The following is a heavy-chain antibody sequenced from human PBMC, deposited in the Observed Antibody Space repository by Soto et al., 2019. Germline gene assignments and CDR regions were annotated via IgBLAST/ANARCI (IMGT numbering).Heavy chain of an antibody. V-gene: IGHV1-3*01. J-gene: IGHJ4*02. D-gene: IGHD3-10*01. CDR2: INAGNGNT. CDR3: AREGRFGEYIDY. CDR1: GYTFTSYA. Sequence: QVQLVQSGAEVKKPGASVKVSCKASGYTFTSYAMHWVRQAPGQRLEWMGWINAGNGNTKYSQKFQGRVTITRDTSASTAYMELSSLRSEDTAVYNCAREGRFGEYIDYWGQGTLVTVSS.